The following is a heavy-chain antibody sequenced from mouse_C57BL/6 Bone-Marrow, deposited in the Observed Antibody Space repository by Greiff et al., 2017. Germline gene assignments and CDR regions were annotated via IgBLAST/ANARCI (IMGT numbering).Heavy chain of an antibody. D-gene: IGHD4-1*01. CDR3: ASLRTGTFAY. J-gene: IGHJ3*01. CDR2: INPNNGGT. V-gene: IGHV1-26*01. CDR1: GYTFTDYY. Sequence: VQLQQSGPELVKPGASVKISCKASGYTFTDYYMNWVKQSHGKSLEWIGDINPNNGGTSYNQKFKGKATLTVDKSSSTAYMELRSLTSEDSAVYYCASLRTGTFAYWGQGTLVTVSA.